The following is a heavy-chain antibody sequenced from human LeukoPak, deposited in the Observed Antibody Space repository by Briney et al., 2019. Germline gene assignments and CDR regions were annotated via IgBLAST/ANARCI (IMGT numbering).Heavy chain of an antibody. Sequence: ASVTVSCKASGYTFTGYYLRWVRQAPGQGLEWMGWINPNSGGTNYAQKFQGRVTMTRDTSISTAYMELSRLRSDDTAVYYCARARGFGQWLSRSGAFDIWGQGTMVTVSS. V-gene: IGHV1-2*02. J-gene: IGHJ3*02. CDR3: ARARGFGQWLSRSGAFDI. CDR1: GYTFTGYY. CDR2: INPNSGGT. D-gene: IGHD6-19*01.